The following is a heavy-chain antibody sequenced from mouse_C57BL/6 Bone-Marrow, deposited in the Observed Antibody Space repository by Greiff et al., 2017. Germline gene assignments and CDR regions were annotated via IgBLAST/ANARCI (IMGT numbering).Heavy chain of an antibody. Sequence: QVQLKQPGAELVRPGTSVKVSCKASGYAFTNYLIEWVKQRPGQGLEWIGEINPGSGGTNYNEKFKGKATLTADKSSSTAYMHLSSLTSEDSAVYFCASDVGNYGAYWGQGTLVTVSA. V-gene: IGHV1-54*01. CDR1: GYAFTNYL. CDR3: ASDVGNYGAY. J-gene: IGHJ3*01. CDR2: INPGSGGT. D-gene: IGHD2-1*01.